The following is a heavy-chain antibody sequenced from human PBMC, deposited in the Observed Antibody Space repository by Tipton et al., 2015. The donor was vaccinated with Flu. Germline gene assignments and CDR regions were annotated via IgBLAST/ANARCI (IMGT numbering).Heavy chain of an antibody. D-gene: IGHD6-13*01. V-gene: IGHV4-4*02. J-gene: IGHJ4*02. CDR3: AREDQQLFPRYLDN. Sequence: SLRLSCTVSGDSISSNYWWSWVRQPPGKGLEWIGEIYGGGGTNYNPSLRGRVTITLDKTKNHYSLILRSVTAADTAVYYCAREDQQLFPRYLDNWGQGTLVTVSS. CDR2: IYGGGGT. CDR1: GDSISSNYW.